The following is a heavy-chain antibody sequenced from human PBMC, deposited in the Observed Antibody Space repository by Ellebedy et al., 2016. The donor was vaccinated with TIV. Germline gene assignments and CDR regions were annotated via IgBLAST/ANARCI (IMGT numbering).Heavy chain of an antibody. CDR1: GFTFSSYW. CDR2: ISSSSSYI. D-gene: IGHD3-9*01. CDR3: ARGGTYYDILTVNYYYGMDV. Sequence: GGSLRLSCAASGFTFSSYWMHWVRQAPGKGLEWVSSISSSSSYIYYADSVKGRFTISRDNAKNSLYLQMNSLRAEDTAVYYCARGGTYYDILTVNYYYGMDVWGQGTTVTVSS. J-gene: IGHJ6*02. V-gene: IGHV3-21*01.